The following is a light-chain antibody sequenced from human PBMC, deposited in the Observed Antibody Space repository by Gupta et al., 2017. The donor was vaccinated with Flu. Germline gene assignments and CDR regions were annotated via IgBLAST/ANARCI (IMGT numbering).Light chain of an antibody. CDR1: SRDVGGYNY. CDR3: SSYTSNSNYV. V-gene: IGLV2-14*01. Sequence: QSALTQPASVSGSPGPSITISCTGTSRDVGGYNYVSWYQQHPGQAPKLMISEVSNRPSGVSSRFSGSKSGNTASLTISGLQAEDEVDYYCSSYTSNSNYVFGTGTKVAVL. J-gene: IGLJ1*01. CDR2: EVS.